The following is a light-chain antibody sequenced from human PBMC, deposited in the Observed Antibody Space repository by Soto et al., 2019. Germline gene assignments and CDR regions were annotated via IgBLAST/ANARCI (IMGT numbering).Light chain of an antibody. CDR1: QSFNSIY. V-gene: IGKV3-20*01. CDR2: GAS. J-gene: IGKJ1*01. Sequence: EIVLTQAPGTLSLSPGERATLSCRSSQSFNSIYLAWYQQKPGQAPRLLIYGASNRATGIPDRFSGSGSGTDFTLTISRLEPEDFAVYYCQQYGSSPLTFGPGTKVDI. CDR3: QQYGSSPLT.